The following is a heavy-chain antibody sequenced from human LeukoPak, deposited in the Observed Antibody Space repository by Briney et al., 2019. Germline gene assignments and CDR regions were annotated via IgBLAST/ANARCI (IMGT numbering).Heavy chain of an antibody. J-gene: IGHJ4*02. CDR1: GYTFTSYY. CDR2: INPSGGST. V-gene: IGHV1-46*01. CDR3: AVPYYHDSSGARIDY. D-gene: IGHD3-22*01. Sequence: ASVKVSCKASGYTFTSYYMHWVRQAPGQGLEWMGIINPSGGSTSYAQKFQGRVTMTRDTSTSTVYMELSSLRSEDTAVYYCAVPYYHDSSGARIDYWGQGTLVTVSS.